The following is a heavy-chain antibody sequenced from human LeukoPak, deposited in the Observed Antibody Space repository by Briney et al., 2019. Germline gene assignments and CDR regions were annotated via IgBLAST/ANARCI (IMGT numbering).Heavy chain of an antibody. J-gene: IGHJ2*01. CDR2: TYFMSEWSN. CDR1: RDSASNNSAA. D-gene: IGHD4-23*01. Sequence: SQTLSLTCAISRDSASNNSAAWTWIRQSPSRGLEWLGRTYFMSEWSNTYAASMTSRITINADTSKNQFSLQLNSVTPEDTAVYFGARAVAGGRYFDLWGRGTLVTVSS. V-gene: IGHV6-1*01. CDR3: ARAVAGGRYFDL.